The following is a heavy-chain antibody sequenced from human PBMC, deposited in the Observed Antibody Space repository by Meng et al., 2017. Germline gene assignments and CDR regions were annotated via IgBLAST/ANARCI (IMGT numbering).Heavy chain of an antibody. Sequence: GESGGGRAPRVPSMCLCGTCTGFTFSWYERHWVHRARGKGLEWVAVIWYDGSNNYYADSVKGRFTISRDNSKNTLYLQMNSLRAEDTAVYYCARGLSTTYWYFDLWGRGTLVTVSS. CDR1: GFTFSWYE. J-gene: IGHJ2*01. D-gene: IGHD2/OR15-2a*01. CDR3: ARGLSTTYWYFDL. CDR2: IWYDGSNN. V-gene: IGHV3-33*01.